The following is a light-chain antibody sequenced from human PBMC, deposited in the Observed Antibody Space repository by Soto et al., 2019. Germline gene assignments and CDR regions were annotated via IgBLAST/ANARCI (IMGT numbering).Light chain of an antibody. Sequence: DSQMTQSPSTLSASVGDRVTITCRASQSISSWLAWYQQKPGKAPKLLIYKASSLESGVQSRFSVSRSGTEFTLTISSLQPDDFATYYCQHHNSYPLTFGQGTKLEIK. CDR1: QSISSW. CDR2: KAS. V-gene: IGKV1-5*03. J-gene: IGKJ2*01. CDR3: QHHNSYPLT.